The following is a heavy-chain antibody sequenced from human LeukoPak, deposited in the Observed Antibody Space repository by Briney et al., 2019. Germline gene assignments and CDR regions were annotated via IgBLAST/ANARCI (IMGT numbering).Heavy chain of an antibody. CDR3: TSAAAGDAFDI. CDR2: IKSKTDGGTT. CDR1: GFTFSNAW. V-gene: IGHV3-15*01. D-gene: IGHD6-13*01. J-gene: IGHJ3*02. Sequence: GGSLRLSCAASGFTFSNAWMSWVRQAPGKGLEWVGRIKSKTDGGTTDYAAPVKGRFTISRDDSKNTLYLQMNCLKTEDTAVYYCTSAAAGDAFDIWGQGTMVTVSS.